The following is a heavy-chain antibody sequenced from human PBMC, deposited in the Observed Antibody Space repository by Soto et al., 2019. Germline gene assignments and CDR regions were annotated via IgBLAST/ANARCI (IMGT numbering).Heavy chain of an antibody. D-gene: IGHD6-19*01. CDR1: GFRFSSYS. Sequence: EVQLVESGGGLVQPGGSLRLSCAASGFRFSSYSMNWVRQAPGKGPEWVSYIDHSSSSVRYVDSEEGRFTISRDNAKDSLSLQMNSLRVEDTAMYYCAVGIAVARGYFDLWGRGTLVTVSS. V-gene: IGHV3-48*04. J-gene: IGHJ2*01. CDR2: IDHSSSSV. CDR3: AVGIAVARGYFDL.